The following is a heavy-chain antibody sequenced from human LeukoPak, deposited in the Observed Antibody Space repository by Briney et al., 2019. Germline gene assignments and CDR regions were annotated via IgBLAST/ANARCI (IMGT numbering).Heavy chain of an antibody. D-gene: IGHD5-24*01. CDR3: AKARRDGYNSWGIFDY. J-gene: IGHJ4*02. CDR1: GFTFDNYA. Sequence: GGSLRLSCAASGFTFDNYAMHWVRQPPGKGLEWVSGISWKGGSIGYADSVKGRFTISRDNAKNSLNLQMNSLRAEDMALYYCAKARRDGYNSWGIFDYWGQGTLVTVSS. V-gene: IGHV3-9*03. CDR2: ISWKGGSI.